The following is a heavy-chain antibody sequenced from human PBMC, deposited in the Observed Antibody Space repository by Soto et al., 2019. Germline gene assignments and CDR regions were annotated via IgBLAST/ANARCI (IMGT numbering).Heavy chain of an antibody. Sequence: QEQLQQWGAGLLKPSETLSLTCAVYGGFVSSGNYYWSWIRQPPGMGLEWIGDLSHSGGTHFNPSLKPRVSISVDMSKNQFSLKMSSVTAADRALYYCARVERGTATTVVDAFDIWGPGTMVTVSS. CDR3: ARVERGTATTVVDAFDI. D-gene: IGHD1-1*01. V-gene: IGHV4-34*01. CDR2: LSHSGGT. J-gene: IGHJ3*02. CDR1: GGFVSSGNYY.